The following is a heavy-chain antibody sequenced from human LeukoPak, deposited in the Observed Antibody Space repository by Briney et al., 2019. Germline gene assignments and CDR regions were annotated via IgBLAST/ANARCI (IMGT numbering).Heavy chain of an antibody. CDR1: GFTFSSYG. D-gene: IGHD6-13*01. J-gene: IGHJ4*02. Sequence: PGGSLRLSCAASGFTFSSYGMHWVRQAPGKGLEWAAVISYDGSNKYYADSVKGRFTISRDNSKNTLYLQMNSLRAEDTAVYYCANFRYSSSSIDYWGQGTLVTVSS. CDR2: ISYDGSNK. V-gene: IGHV3-30*18. CDR3: ANFRYSSSSIDY.